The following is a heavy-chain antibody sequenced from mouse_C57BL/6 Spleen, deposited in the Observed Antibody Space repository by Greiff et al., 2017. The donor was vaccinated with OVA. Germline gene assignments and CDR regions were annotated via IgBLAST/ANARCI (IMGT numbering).Heavy chain of an antibody. V-gene: IGHV1-18*01. D-gene: IGHD1-1*01. CDR2: INPNNGGT. CDR1: GCTFTDSN. J-gene: IGHJ1*03. CDR3: ARAGSSRGYVDV. Sequence: VQLQQSGPELVKPGASVKIPCKASGCTFTDSNMDWVKQSHGQSLEWIGDINPNNGGTIYNQKFKGKATLTVDKSSSTAYMELRSLTSEDTAVYYCARAGSSRGYVDVWGTGTTVTVSS.